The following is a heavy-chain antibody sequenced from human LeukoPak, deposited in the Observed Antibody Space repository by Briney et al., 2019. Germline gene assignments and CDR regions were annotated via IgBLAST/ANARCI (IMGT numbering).Heavy chain of an antibody. CDR3: ARDISYYDFWSGDLGYYYMDV. CDR1: GYTFTSYG. CDR2: ISAYNGNT. D-gene: IGHD3-3*01. Sequence: ASVKVSCKASGYTFTSYGISWVRQAPGQGLEWMGWISAYNGNTNHAQKLQGRVTMTTDTSTSTAYMELRSLRSDDTAVYYCARDISYYDFWSGDLGYYYMDVWGKGTTVTVSS. V-gene: IGHV1-18*01. J-gene: IGHJ6*03.